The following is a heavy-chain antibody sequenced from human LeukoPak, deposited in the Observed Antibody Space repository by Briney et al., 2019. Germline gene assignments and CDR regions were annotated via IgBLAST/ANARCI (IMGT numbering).Heavy chain of an antibody. D-gene: IGHD6-19*01. Sequence: SETLSLTCTVSGGSISTSSYYWGWVRQPPGKGLEWIGNIFYSGSTYYSPSLKSRVTMSVDTSKNQFSLKLSSVTAADTAVYYCARRYSSGWPDDYWGQGTLVTVSS. CDR1: GGSISTSSYY. V-gene: IGHV4-39*07. J-gene: IGHJ4*02. CDR3: ARRYSSGWPDDY. CDR2: IFYSGST.